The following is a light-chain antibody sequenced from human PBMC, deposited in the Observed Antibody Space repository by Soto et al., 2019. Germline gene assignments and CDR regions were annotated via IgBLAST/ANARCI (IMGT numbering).Light chain of an antibody. Sequence: IVLTQSPGTLSLSPGERATLSCRASQSVSSSYLAWYQQKPGQAPRLLIYGASNRATGIPDRFSGSGSGTDFTLTIRRLEPEDFVVYYCQQYGTSPWTFGQGTKVEIK. V-gene: IGKV3-20*01. CDR1: QSVSSSY. CDR2: GAS. CDR3: QQYGTSPWT. J-gene: IGKJ1*01.